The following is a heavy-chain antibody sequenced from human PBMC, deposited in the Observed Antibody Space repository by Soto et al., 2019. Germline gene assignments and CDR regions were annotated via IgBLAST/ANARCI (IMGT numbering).Heavy chain of an antibody. J-gene: IGHJ6*02. CDR1: GGTFSSCT. V-gene: IGHV1-69*02. CDR2: IIPILGIA. D-gene: IGHD6-13*01. CDR3: ARGGAAGDYYYYGMDV. Sequence: ASVKVSCKASGGTFSSCTISWVRQAPGQGLEWMGRIIPILGIANYAQKFQGRVTITADKSTSTAYMELSSLRSEDTAVYYCARGGAAGDYYYYGMDVWGQGTTVTVSS.